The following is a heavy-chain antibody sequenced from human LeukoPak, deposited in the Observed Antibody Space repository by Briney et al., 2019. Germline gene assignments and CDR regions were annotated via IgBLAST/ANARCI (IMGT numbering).Heavy chain of an antibody. Sequence: SETLSLTCTVSGGSISNSSYYWGWVRQPPGKGLEWIGSIYYSGSTYFNPSLKSRLTISVDTSKNQFSLKLSSVTAADTAVFYCARQGSYSYGSGTYYNGHFDYWAQGILVTVSS. CDR3: ARQGSYSYGSGTYYNGHFDY. CDR2: IYYSGST. D-gene: IGHD3-10*01. CDR1: GGSISNSSYY. V-gene: IGHV4-39*01. J-gene: IGHJ4*02.